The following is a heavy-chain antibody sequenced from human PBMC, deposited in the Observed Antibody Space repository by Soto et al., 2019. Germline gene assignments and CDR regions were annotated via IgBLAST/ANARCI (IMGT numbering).Heavy chain of an antibody. CDR3: ARELTYYDILTGYTDYFYY. D-gene: IGHD3-9*01. V-gene: IGHV3-21*01. Sequence: EVQLVESGGGLVKPGGSLRLSCAASGFTFSSYSMNWVRQAPGKGLEWVSSISSSSSYINYADSVKGRFTISRDNAKNSLYLQMHSLRAEDTAVYYCARELTYYDILTGYTDYFYYWGQGTLVTVSS. CDR1: GFTFSSYS. CDR2: ISSSSSYI. J-gene: IGHJ4*02.